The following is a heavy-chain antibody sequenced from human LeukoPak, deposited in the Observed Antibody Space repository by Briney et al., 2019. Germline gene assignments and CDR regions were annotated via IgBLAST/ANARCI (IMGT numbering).Heavy chain of an antibody. CDR2: IYSGGST. V-gene: IGHV3-53*01. D-gene: IGHD6-13*01. CDR1: GFTVSSNY. CDR3: ARDQQLVRLGFDY. Sequence: GGSLRLSCAASGFTVSSNYMSWVRQAPGKGLEWVSVIYSGGSTYYADSVKGRFTISRDNSKNTLYLQMNSLRAEDTAVYYCARDQQLVRLGFDYWGQGTLVTVSS. J-gene: IGHJ4*02.